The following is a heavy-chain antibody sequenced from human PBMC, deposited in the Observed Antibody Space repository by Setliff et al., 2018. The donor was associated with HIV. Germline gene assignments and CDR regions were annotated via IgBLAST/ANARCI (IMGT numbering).Heavy chain of an antibody. V-gene: IGHV1-69*05. CDR1: GGTFSNSA. Sequence: ALVKVSCKASGGTFSNSALTWVRQAPGQGLEWMGGSIPLFGTVKYAQKFQGRVTITTDELMTTAYMELSSLRSEDTGVYYCASGSGYCRSGVCYVGVHKNPDKYYSDYWGQGTLVTVSS. CDR3: ASGSGYCRSGVCYVGVHKNPDKYYSDY. D-gene: IGHD2-8*01. J-gene: IGHJ4*02. CDR2: SIPLFGTV.